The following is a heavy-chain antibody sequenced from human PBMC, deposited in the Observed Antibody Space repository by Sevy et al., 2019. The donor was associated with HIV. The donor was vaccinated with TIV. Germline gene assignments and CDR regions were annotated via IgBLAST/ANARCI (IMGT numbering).Heavy chain of an antibody. Sequence: GGSLRLSCAASGFTFSNYAMHWVRQAPGKGLEWVAVIAYDGSDTYYADSVKGRFTISRDNSKNTLFLQMNSLGAEDTAVYYCARDRDTMIVVVIYDAFDVWGQGAMVTVSS. CDR2: IAYDGSDT. D-gene: IGHD3-22*01. J-gene: IGHJ3*01. CDR3: ARDRDTMIVVVIYDAFDV. V-gene: IGHV3-30*04. CDR1: GFTFSNYA.